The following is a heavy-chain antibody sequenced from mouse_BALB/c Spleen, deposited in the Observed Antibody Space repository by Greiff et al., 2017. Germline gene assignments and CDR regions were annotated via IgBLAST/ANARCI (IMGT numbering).Heavy chain of an antibody. J-gene: IGHJ1*01. CDR1: GFNIKDTY. D-gene: IGHD1-1*01. V-gene: IGHV14-3*02. CDR3: LRGSSYRYFDV. CDR2: IDPANGNT. Sequence: EVQLQQSGAELVKPGASVKLSCTASGFNIKDTYMHWVKQRPEQGLEWIGRIDPANGNTKYDPKFQGKATITADTSSNTAYLQLSSLTSEDTAVYYCLRGSSYRYFDVWGAGTTVTVSS.